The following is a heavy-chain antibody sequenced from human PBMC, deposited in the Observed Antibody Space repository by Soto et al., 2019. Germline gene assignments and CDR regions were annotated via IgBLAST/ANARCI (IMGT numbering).Heavy chain of an antibody. D-gene: IGHD3-10*01. CDR1: GGTFSSYA. V-gene: IGHV1-69*13. CDR2: IIPIFGTA. Sequence: GASVKVSCKASGGTFSSYAISWVRQAPGQGLEWMGGIIPIFGTANYAQKFQGRVTITADESTSTAYMELSSLRSEDTAVYYCARDYGSGSYDGRYNWFDPWGQGTLVTVSS. J-gene: IGHJ5*02. CDR3: ARDYGSGSYDGRYNWFDP.